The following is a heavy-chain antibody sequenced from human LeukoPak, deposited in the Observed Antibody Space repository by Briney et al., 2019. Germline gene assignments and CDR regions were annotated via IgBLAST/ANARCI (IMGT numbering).Heavy chain of an antibody. V-gene: IGHV3-30-3*01. D-gene: IGHD6-6*01. CDR1: GFTFSSYA. CDR2: ISYDGSNK. J-gene: IGHJ4*02. Sequence: HSGGSLRLSCAASGFTFSSYAMHWIRQAPGKGLEWVAVISYDGSNKYYADSVKGRFTISRDNSKNTLYLQMNSLRAEDTAVYYCARDGVQQLGTLDYWGQGTLVTVSS. CDR3: ARDGVQQLGTLDY.